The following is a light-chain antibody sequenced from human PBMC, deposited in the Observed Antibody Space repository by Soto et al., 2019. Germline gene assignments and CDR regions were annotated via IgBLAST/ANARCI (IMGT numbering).Light chain of an antibody. V-gene: IGKV3-15*01. Sequence: EIVMTQSPATLSVSPGERVTLSCRASQSVSSNLAWYQQKPGQAPRLLIYGASTRATGITARFSGSGSGTEFTLTISSLQSEDLAVYDCQQYNNWPPLTFGGGTKVEIK. CDR3: QQYNNWPPLT. CDR1: QSVSSN. CDR2: GAS. J-gene: IGKJ4*01.